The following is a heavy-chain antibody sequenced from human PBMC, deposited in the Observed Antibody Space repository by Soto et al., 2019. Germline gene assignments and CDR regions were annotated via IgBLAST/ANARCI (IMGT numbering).Heavy chain of an antibody. V-gene: IGHV3-30*18. Sequence: QVQLVESGGCVVQPGRSLRLSCAASGFTFSHYAFHWVRQAPGKGLAWVAGISYDGGNEYYADSEKGRFTISRDSPKNTLYLQMNNLRPEDTAVYYCVKGGTTSAFSTFDIWGQGTVVTVSS. CDR2: ISYDGGNE. D-gene: IGHD1-1*01. CDR1: GFTFSHYA. CDR3: VKGGTTSAFSTFDI. J-gene: IGHJ3*02.